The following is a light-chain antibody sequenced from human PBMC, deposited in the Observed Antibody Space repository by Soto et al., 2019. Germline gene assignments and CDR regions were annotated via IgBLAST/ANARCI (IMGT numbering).Light chain of an antibody. V-gene: IGKV1-39*01. J-gene: IGKJ5*01. Sequence: NYLNWYQQKPGKAPKLLIYDASNLETGVPSRFSGSGAGTDFTLTFGSLLNDDFATYYCQHSYSRSDTFGEGTRLEI. CDR3: QHSYSRSDT. CDR2: DAS. CDR1: NY.